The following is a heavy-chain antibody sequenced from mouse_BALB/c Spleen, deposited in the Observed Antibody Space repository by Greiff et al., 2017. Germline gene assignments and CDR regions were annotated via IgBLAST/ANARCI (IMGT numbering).Heavy chain of an antibody. CDR3: ARSGAGTALNY. Sequence: EVKLVESGGGLVQPGGSRKLSCAASGFTFSSFGMHWVRQAPEKGLEWVAYISSGSSTIYYADTVKGRFTISRDNPKNTLFLQMTSLRSEDTAMYYGARSGAGTALNYWGQGTTLTVSS. CDR1: GFTFSSFG. V-gene: IGHV5-17*02. J-gene: IGHJ2*01. CDR2: ISSGSSTI. D-gene: IGHD4-1*01.